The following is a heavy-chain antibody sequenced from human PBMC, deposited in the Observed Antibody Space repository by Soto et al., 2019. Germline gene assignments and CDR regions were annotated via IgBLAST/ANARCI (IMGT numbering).Heavy chain of an antibody. CDR1: GYTFTSYY. V-gene: IGHV1-46*01. Sequence: QVQLVQSGAEVKKPGASVKVSCKASGYTFTSYYMHWVRQAPGQGLEWMGIINPSGGNTSYAQKFQGRVTMTKETSTSTVYMELSSLRSEDTAVYYCVSGTQGWFDPWGQGTLVTVSS. CDR3: VSGTQGWFDP. J-gene: IGHJ5*02. CDR2: INPSGGNT. D-gene: IGHD6-13*01.